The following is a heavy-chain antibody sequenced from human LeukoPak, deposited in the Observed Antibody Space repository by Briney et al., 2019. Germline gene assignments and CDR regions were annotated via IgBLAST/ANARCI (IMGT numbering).Heavy chain of an antibody. V-gene: IGHV4-38-2*01. J-gene: IGHJ2*01. CDR1: GYSISSGYY. D-gene: IGHD2-21*01. Sequence: KPSETLSLTCAVSGYSISSGYYWGWIRQPPGKGLEWIGSIYHSGSTYYNPSLKSRVTISVDTSKNQFSLKLSSVTAADTAVYYCAREANSPTARYWYFDLWGRGTQVTVSS. CDR2: IYHSGST. CDR3: AREANSPTARYWYFDL.